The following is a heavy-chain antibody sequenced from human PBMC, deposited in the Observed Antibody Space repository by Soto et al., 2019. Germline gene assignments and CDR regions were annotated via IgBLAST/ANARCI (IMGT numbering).Heavy chain of an antibody. Sequence: SETLCLACTFSGGSISSGGYYWSWIRQPPGKGLEWIGYIYYSGSTYYNPSLKSRVTISVDTSKNQFSLKLSSVTAADTAVYYCARVSSSSWYVYGMDVWGQGTTVTVSS. CDR3: ARVSSSSWYVYGMDV. CDR1: GGSISSGGYY. J-gene: IGHJ6*02. V-gene: IGHV4-30-4*08. CDR2: IYYSGST. D-gene: IGHD6-13*01.